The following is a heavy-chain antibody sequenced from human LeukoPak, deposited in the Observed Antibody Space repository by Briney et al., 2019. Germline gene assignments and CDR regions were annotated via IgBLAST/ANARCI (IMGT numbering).Heavy chain of an antibody. J-gene: IGHJ5*02. Sequence: SVRVSCKASGGTFSSYAISWVRQAPGQGLEWMGGIIPIFGAGNYAQKVQGRVTITADESTSTDYMELSSLRSEDTAVYYCATPRRDGYNYGYNWFDPWGQGTLVTVSS. CDR3: ATPRRDGYNYGYNWFDP. CDR2: IIPIFGAG. CDR1: GGTFSSYA. V-gene: IGHV1-69*13. D-gene: IGHD5-24*01.